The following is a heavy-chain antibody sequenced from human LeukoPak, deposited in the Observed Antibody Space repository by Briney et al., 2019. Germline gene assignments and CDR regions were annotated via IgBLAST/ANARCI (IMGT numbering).Heavy chain of an antibody. V-gene: IGHV3-23*01. D-gene: IGHD6-13*01. CDR2: ISGSGGST. CDR1: GFTFSSYA. CDR3: AKAHERYSGSWYVETFDY. Sequence: SGGSLRLSCAASGFTFSSYAMRWVRQAPGKGLEWVSAISGSGGSTYYADSVKGRFTISRDNSKNTLYLQMNSLRAEDTAVYYCAKAHERYSGSWYVETFDYWGQGTLVTVSS. J-gene: IGHJ4*02.